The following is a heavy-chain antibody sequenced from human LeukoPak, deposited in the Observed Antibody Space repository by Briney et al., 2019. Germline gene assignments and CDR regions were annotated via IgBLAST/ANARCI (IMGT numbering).Heavy chain of an antibody. Sequence: SVKVSCKASGGTFSSYAISWVRQAPGQGLEWMGGIIPIFGTANYAQKFQGRVTITADKSTSTAYMELSSLRSEDTAVYYCATAGYCSGGSCYGEYYYGMDVWGKGTTVTVSS. CDR1: GGTFSSYA. V-gene: IGHV1-69*06. D-gene: IGHD2-15*01. CDR3: ATAGYCSGGSCYGEYYYGMDV. CDR2: IIPIFGTA. J-gene: IGHJ6*04.